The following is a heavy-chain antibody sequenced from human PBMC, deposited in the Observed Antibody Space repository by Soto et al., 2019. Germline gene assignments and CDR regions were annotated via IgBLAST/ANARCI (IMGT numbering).Heavy chain of an antibody. CDR1: GGSFSSSSYY. CDR2: IYYSGST. J-gene: IGHJ4*02. CDR3: ARHQAIVPDY. Sequence: QLQLQESGPGLVKPSETLSLTCTVSGGSFSSSSYYWGWIRQPPGKGLEWIGSIYYSGSTYYNPSLKSRVTISLGTSNTQFSLTLSSVTAADAALYSCARHQAIVPDYWGQGTLVTVS. D-gene: IGHD2-21*01. V-gene: IGHV4-39*01.